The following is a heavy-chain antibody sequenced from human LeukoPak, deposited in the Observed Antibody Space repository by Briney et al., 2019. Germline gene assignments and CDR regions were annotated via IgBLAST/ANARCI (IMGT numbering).Heavy chain of an antibody. Sequence: GGSLRLSCAASGFTFSSYSMNWVRQAPGKGLEWVSYISSSSSYIYYADSVKGRFIISRDNAKNSLYLQMNSLRAEDTAVYYCARGDEQLRWFDPWGQGTLVTVSS. CDR1: GFTFSSYS. CDR3: ARGDEQLRWFDP. J-gene: IGHJ5*02. CDR2: ISSSSSYI. D-gene: IGHD6-19*01. V-gene: IGHV3-21*01.